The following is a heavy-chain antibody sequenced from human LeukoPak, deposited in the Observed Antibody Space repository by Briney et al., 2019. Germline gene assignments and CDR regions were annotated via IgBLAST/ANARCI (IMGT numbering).Heavy chain of an antibody. D-gene: IGHD7-27*01. CDR3: AKDIDDWGPPAYPRGMDV. J-gene: IGHJ6*04. V-gene: IGHV3-43D*03. CDR1: GFTFDDYA. CDR2: IDWNGGTT. Sequence: GGSLRLSCAASGFTFDDYAMHWVRQAPGKGLEWVSLIDWNGGTTYYSDSVKGRFTISRDNSKNSLYLQMNGLRAEDTALYYCAKDIDDWGPPAYPRGMDVWGKGTTVTVSS.